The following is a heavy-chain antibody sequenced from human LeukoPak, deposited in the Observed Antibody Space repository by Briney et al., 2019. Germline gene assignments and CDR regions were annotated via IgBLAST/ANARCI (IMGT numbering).Heavy chain of an antibody. Sequence: GGSLRLSCAASGFTFSDYYMSWIRQAPGKGLEWVSYISSSSAAIYYTDSLKGRFTISRDNAKNSLYLQMNSLRAEDTAVYYCARVFSIGDGIVFDYWGQGTLVTVSS. D-gene: IGHD5-24*01. CDR2: ISSSSAAI. CDR1: GFTFSDYY. J-gene: IGHJ4*02. V-gene: IGHV3-11*01. CDR3: ARVFSIGDGIVFDY.